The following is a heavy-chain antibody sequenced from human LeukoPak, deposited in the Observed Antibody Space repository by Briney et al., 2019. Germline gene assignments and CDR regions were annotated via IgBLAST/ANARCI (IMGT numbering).Heavy chain of an antibody. Sequence: GGSLRLSCAASGFTFSSYGMSWVRQAPGRGLGWVSAISGSGGSTYYADSVKGRFTISRDNSKNTLYLQMNSLRAEDTAVYYCAKDVGYGSGSQNLYYYYYMDVWGKGTTVTISS. V-gene: IGHV3-23*01. D-gene: IGHD3-10*01. J-gene: IGHJ6*03. CDR1: GFTFSSYG. CDR3: AKDVGYGSGSQNLYYYYYMDV. CDR2: ISGSGGST.